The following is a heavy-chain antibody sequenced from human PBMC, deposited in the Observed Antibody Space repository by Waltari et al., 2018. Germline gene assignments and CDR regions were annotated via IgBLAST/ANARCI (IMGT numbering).Heavy chain of an antibody. V-gene: IGHV4-34*01. D-gene: IGHD4-17*01. J-gene: IGHJ4*02. CDR3: ARKDYGDYSDGDY. CDR2: INHSGST. Sequence: QVQLQQWGAGLLKPSETLSLTCAVYGGSFSGYYWSWIRQPPGKGLEWIGEINHSGSTNDNPSLKSRVTISVDTSKNQCSLKLSSVTAADTAVYYCARKDYGDYSDGDYWGQGTLVTVSS. CDR1: GGSFSGYY.